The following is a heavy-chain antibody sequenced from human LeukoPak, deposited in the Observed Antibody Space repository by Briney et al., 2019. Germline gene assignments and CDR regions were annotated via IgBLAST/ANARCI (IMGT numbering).Heavy chain of an antibody. V-gene: IGHV3-53*01. CDR3: ARVSLRLTTSVDY. D-gene: IGHD4-11*01. CDR2: IYSGGST. J-gene: IGHJ4*02. CDR1: GFTVSSNY. Sequence: WGSLRLSCAASGFTVSSNYMSWVRQAPGKGLEWVSVIYSGGSTYYADSVKGRFTISRDNSKNTLYLQMNSLRAEDTAVYYCARVSLRLTTSVDYWGQGTLVTVSS.